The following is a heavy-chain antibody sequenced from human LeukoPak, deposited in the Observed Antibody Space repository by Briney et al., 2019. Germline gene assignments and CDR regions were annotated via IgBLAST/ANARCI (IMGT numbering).Heavy chain of an antibody. V-gene: IGHV3-7*01. Sequence: GGSLRLSCVASGFTFSNYWMTWVRQAPGKGLEWVANIKTDGSQKSYVDSVKGRFTISRDNAKNSLYLQMNSLRAGDTAVYYCARDVSYCPGDYWGQGTLVTVSS. J-gene: IGHJ4*02. D-gene: IGHD2-21*02. CDR2: IKTDGSQK. CDR3: ARDVSYCPGDY. CDR1: GFTFSNYW.